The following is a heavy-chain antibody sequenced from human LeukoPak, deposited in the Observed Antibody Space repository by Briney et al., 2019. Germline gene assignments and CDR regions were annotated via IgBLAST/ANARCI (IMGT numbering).Heavy chain of an antibody. Sequence: GGSLRLSCAASGFTFSNYAMIWVRQAPGKGLEYVSAISSNGGNTYYANSVKGRFTISRDNSKNTLYLQMGSLRAEDMARYYCARAPREGFSGSYHDYWGQGTLVTVSS. V-gene: IGHV3-64*01. J-gene: IGHJ4*02. CDR1: GFTFSNYA. CDR3: ARAPREGFSGSYHDY. D-gene: IGHD1-26*01. CDR2: ISSNGGNT.